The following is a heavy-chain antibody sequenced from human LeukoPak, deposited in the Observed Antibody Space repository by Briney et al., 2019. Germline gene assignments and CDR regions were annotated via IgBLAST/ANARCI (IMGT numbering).Heavy chain of an antibody. Sequence: GGSLRLSCAASGFTFSSYWMNWARQAPGKGLEWVASINHNGNVNYYVDSVKGRFTISRDNAKNSLYLQMSNLRAEDAAVYFCARVGGLDVWGQGATVTVSS. D-gene: IGHD1-26*01. J-gene: IGHJ6*02. CDR2: INHNGNVN. CDR1: GFTFSSYW. CDR3: ARVGGLDV. V-gene: IGHV3-7*03.